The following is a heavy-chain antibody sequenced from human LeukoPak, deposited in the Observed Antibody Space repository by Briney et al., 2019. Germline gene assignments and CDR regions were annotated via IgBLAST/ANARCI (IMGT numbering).Heavy chain of an antibody. J-gene: IGHJ4*02. CDR3: ARSGRKIVVVPAAILDYFDY. D-gene: IGHD2-2*01. CDR2: IIPIFGTA. V-gene: IGHV1-69*01. CDR1: GGTFSSYA. Sequence: ASVKVSCKASGGTFSSYAISWVRQAPGQGLEWMGGIIPIFGTANYAQKFQGRVTITVDESTSTAYMELSSLRSEDTAVYYCARSGRKIVVVPAAILDYFDYWGQGTLVTVSS.